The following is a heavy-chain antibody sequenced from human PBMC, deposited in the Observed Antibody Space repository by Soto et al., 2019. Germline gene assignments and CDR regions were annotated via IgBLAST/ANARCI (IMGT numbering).Heavy chain of an antibody. Sequence: ASVKVSCKASGYTFTGYYMNWVRQAPGQGLEWMGWINPNSGGTNYAQKFQGRVTMTRDTSISTAYMELSRLRSDDTAVYYCARVGFWSNPDYYGMDVWGQGTTVTVSS. D-gene: IGHD3-3*01. CDR2: INPNSGGT. CDR1: GYTFTGYY. CDR3: ARVGFWSNPDYYGMDV. J-gene: IGHJ6*02. V-gene: IGHV1-2*02.